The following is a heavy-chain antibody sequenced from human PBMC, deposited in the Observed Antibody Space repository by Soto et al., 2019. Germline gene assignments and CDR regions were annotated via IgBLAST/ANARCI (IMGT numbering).Heavy chain of an antibody. J-gene: IGHJ4*02. CDR1: GFTFSSYS. Sequence: GGSLRLSCAASGFTFSSYSMSWVRQAPGKGLEWVSGFRTSGDGGTTYYADSVKGRFTISRDNSKNMLFLQMNSLRAEDTAIYYCAKKVNSGPGSQYFDYWGQGTLITVSS. V-gene: IGHV3-23*01. CDR2: FRTSGDGGTT. D-gene: IGHD3-10*01. CDR3: AKKVNSGPGSQYFDY.